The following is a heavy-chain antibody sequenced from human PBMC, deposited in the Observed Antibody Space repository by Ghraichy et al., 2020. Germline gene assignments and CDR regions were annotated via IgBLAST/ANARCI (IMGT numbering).Heavy chain of an antibody. D-gene: IGHD2-15*01. CDR3: AKDVGRGGGSCFHH. J-gene: IGHJ1*01. CDR1: GFTFSSYA. V-gene: IGHV3-23*01. CDR2: ISGSGGNT. Sequence: LSLTCPASGFTFSSYAMSWVRQAPGKGLEWVSAISGSGGNTYYADSVKGRFTFSRDNSKNTLYLQMNSLRAEDTAVYYCAKDVGRGGGSCFHHWGQGTLVTVSS.